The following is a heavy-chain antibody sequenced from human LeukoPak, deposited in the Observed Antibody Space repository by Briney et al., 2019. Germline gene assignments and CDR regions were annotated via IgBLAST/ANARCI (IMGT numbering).Heavy chain of an antibody. CDR3: ARDLGGGIDY. V-gene: IGHV4-59*01. CDR2: IYYSGST. CDR1: GGSISSYY. J-gene: IGHJ4*02. D-gene: IGHD4-23*01. Sequence: PSETLSLTCTVSGGSISSYYWSWIRQPPGKGLEWIGYIYYSGSTNYNPSLKSRVTITVDTSKNQFSLKLSSVTAADTAVYYCARDLGGGIDYWGQGTLVTVSS.